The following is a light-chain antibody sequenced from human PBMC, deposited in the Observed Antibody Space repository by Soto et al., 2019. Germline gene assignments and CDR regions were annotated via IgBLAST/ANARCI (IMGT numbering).Light chain of an antibody. CDR3: QQYGSSPRT. CDR2: DTS. Sequence: EIVMTQSPATLSVSPGERATLSCRASQSVSSSLAWYQQKPGQSPRLLIYDTSNRATGIPARFSGSGSGTDFTLTISRLEPEDFAVYYCQQYGSSPRTFGQGTRLEIK. V-gene: IGKV3-20*01. CDR1: QSVSSS. J-gene: IGKJ5*01.